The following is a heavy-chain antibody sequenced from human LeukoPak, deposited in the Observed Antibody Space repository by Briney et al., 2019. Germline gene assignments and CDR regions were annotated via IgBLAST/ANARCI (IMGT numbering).Heavy chain of an antibody. CDR2: INHSGST. Sequence: SETLSLTCAVYGGSFSGYYWSWIRQPPGKGLEWIGEINHSGSTNYNPSLKSRVTISVDTSKNQFSLKLSSVTAADTAVYYCARGRAGKQDYWGQGTLVNVSS. V-gene: IGHV4-34*01. CDR1: GGSFSGYY. D-gene: IGHD6-13*01. CDR3: ARGRAGKQDY. J-gene: IGHJ4*02.